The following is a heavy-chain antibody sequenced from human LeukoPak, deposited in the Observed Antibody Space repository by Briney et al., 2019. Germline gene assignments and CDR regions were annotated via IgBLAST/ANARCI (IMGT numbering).Heavy chain of an antibody. Sequence: GGSLRLSCAASGFTFSNYAMHWARQAPGKGLEWVTLISYDGSSQYYADSVKGRFTISRDNAKNTLYLQMNSLRAEDTAVYYCARVLWGIWFGELYIDYWGQGTLVTVSS. D-gene: IGHD3-10*01. CDR3: ARVLWGIWFGELYIDY. J-gene: IGHJ4*02. CDR2: ISYDGSSQ. CDR1: GFTFSNYA. V-gene: IGHV3-30*12.